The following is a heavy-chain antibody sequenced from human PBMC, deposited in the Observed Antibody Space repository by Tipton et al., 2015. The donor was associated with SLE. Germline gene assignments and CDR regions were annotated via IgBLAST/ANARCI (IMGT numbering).Heavy chain of an antibody. CDR3: ARGVPGTGFDY. CDR1: GGSFSGYY. Sequence: GLVKPSETLSLTCAVYGGSFSGYYWSWIRQPPGKGLEWIGEINHSGSTNYNPSLKSRVTISVDTSKNQFSLKVNSVTAADTAVYYCARGVPGTGFDYWGQGTLVTVSS. CDR2: INHSGST. D-gene: IGHD3-10*01. J-gene: IGHJ4*02. V-gene: IGHV4-34*01.